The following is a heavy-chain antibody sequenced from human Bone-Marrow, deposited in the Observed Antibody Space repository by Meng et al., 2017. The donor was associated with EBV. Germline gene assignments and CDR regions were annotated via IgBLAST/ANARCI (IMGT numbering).Heavy chain of an antibody. Sequence: GPWVRVGDEVKKPGASVQVPCKGSGYTCSGYYMHWVRQAPGEGLEWMGRINPNSGGTNYAQKFQGRVTMTRDTSISTAYMELSRLRSDDTAVYYCARVFLDYGSGSIDYWGQGTLVTVSS. D-gene: IGHD3-10*01. CDR3: ARVFLDYGSGSIDY. J-gene: IGHJ4*02. CDR2: INPNSGGT. CDR1: GYTCSGYY. V-gene: IGHV1-2*06.